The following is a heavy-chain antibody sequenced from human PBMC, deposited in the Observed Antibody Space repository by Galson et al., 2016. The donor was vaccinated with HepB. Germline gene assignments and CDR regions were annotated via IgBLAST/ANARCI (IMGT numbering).Heavy chain of an antibody. V-gene: IGHV4-31*03. CDR2: IYYNGST. Sequence: TLSLTCTVSGGSISSGGYYWSWIRQHPGKGLEWIGYIYYNGSTYYNPSLKSRLTISVDTSKNQFSLKLSSVTAADTAVYYCARDGGFRSSSYSPYNWFDPWGQGTLVTVSS. J-gene: IGHJ5*02. CDR1: GGSISSGGYY. CDR3: ARDGGFRSSSYSPYNWFDP. D-gene: IGHD6-13*01.